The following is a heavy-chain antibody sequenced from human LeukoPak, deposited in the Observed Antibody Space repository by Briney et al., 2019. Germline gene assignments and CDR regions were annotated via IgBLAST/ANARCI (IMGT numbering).Heavy chain of an antibody. CDR3: AREWGYSGAFDI. J-gene: IGHJ3*02. D-gene: IGHD2-15*01. V-gene: IGHV3-33*01. CDR1: GFTFGDYA. CDR2: IWYDGSNK. Sequence: GGSLRLSCTASGFTFGDYAMSWVRQAPGKGLEWVSVIWYDGSNKYYADSVKGRFTISRDNSKNTLYLQMNSLRAEDTAVYYCAREWGYSGAFDIWGQGTMVTVSS.